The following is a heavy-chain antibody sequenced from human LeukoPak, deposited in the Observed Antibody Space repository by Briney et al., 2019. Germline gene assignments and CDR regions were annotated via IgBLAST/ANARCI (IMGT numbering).Heavy chain of an antibody. CDR2: ISSNGDST. CDR1: GFTFSYYA. Sequence: GGSLRLSCAASGFTFSYYAMHWVRQAPGKGLEYVSAISSNGDSTYYGNSEKDRFTISRDNSKNTLYLQMGSLRPEDMAVYYCARDNSGRSDPWGQGTLVTVSS. J-gene: IGHJ5*02. V-gene: IGHV3-64*01. CDR3: ARDNSGRSDP. D-gene: IGHD6-13*01.